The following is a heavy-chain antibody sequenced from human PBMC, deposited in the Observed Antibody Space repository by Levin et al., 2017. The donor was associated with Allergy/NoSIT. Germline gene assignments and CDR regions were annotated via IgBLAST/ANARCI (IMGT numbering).Heavy chain of an antibody. V-gene: IGHV4-30-2*01. CDR3: ARVPSSRGKYYFDY. J-gene: IGHJ4*02. CDR2: IYHSGST. Sequence: PSETLSLTCAVSGGSISSGGYSWSWIRQPPGKGLEWIGYIYHSGSTYYNPSLKSRVTISVDRSKNQFSLKLSSVTAADTAVYYCARVPSSRGKYYFDYWGQGTLVTVSS. D-gene: IGHD6-6*01. CDR1: GGSISSGGYS.